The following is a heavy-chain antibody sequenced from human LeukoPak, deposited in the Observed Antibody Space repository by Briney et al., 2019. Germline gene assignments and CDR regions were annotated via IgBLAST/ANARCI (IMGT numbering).Heavy chain of an antibody. CDR2: IWYDGSNK. CDR1: GFTFSGYG. V-gene: IGHV3-33*01. CDR3: ARAVGDY. Sequence: PGGSLRLSCAASGFTFSGYGMPWVRQAPGKGLEWVAVIWYDGSNKYYADSVKGRFTISRDNSKNTLYLQMNSLRAEDTAVYYCARAVGDYWGQGTLVTVSS. J-gene: IGHJ4*02.